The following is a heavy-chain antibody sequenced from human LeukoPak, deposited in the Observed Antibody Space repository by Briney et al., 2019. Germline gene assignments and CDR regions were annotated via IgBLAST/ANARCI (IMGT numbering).Heavy chain of an antibody. CDR1: GDSISRSNYY. CDR2: VYYSGST. J-gene: IGHJ4*02. CDR3: ARLLAAAQTDYFDY. V-gene: IGHV4-39*01. Sequence: SETLSLTCTVSGDSISRSNYYWGWIRQPPGKGLEWIGSVYYSGSTYYNPSLKSRVTISGDTSKNQFSLKLSSVTAADSGVYYCARLLAAAQTDYFDYWGPGTLVSVSS. D-gene: IGHD6-13*01.